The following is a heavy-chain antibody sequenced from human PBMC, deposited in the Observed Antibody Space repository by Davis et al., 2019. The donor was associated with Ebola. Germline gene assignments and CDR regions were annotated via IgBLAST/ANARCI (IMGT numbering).Heavy chain of an antibody. Sequence: ASVKVSCKAFGYTFTDYYIQWVRQAPGQGLEWMGWINPNSGGTIYAQNFQGRVTLTRDTSDSAAYMELRRLTYDDTAVYYCGRGGEPNYTGSGSHYNGYYYYLGMDVWGQGTTVTVSS. CDR3: GRGGEPNYTGSGSHYNGYYYYLGMDV. V-gene: IGHV1-2*02. D-gene: IGHD3-10*01. CDR1: GYTFTDYY. CDR2: INPNSGGT. J-gene: IGHJ6*02.